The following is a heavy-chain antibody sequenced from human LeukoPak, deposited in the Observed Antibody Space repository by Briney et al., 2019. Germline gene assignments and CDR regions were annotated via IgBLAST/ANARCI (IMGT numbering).Heavy chain of an antibody. V-gene: IGHV4-34*01. CDR1: GGSFSGYY. J-gene: IGHJ4*02. CDR3: ASGVTATRLDY. CDR2: ISHSGST. D-gene: IGHD2-21*02. Sequence: SETLSLTCAVYGGSFSGYYWSWIRQPPGKGLEWIGEISHSGSTNYNPSLKSRVTILVDTSKNQFSLKLSSVTAADTAVYYCASGVTATRLDYWGQGTLVTVSS.